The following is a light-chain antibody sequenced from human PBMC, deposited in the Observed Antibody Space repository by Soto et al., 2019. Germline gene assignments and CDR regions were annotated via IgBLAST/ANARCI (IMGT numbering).Light chain of an antibody. CDR1: QDISNY. CDR2: DAS. V-gene: IGKV1-33*01. Sequence: DIQMAQSPSSLSASVVDRVTITCQASQDISNYLNWYQQKLGKAPKLLIYDASNLETGVPSRFSGSGSGTDFTFTISSLQPEDIATYYCQRYSHLITFGQGTRLEIK. J-gene: IGKJ5*01. CDR3: QRYSHLIT.